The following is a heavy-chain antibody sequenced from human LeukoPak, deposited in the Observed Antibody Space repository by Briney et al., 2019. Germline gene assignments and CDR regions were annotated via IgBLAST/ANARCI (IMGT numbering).Heavy chain of an antibody. V-gene: IGHV3-23*01. J-gene: IGHJ4*02. D-gene: IGHD3-10*01. CDR2: IRGSGEST. CDR3: AKDRISYTTSPGELSH. Sequence: GGSLRLSCAVSGLIFNTYSMSWVRQAPGKGLEWVSTIRGSGESTLYADSVQGRFTISRENSLYTVYLQMDCLRGDDTAVYYCAKDRISYTTSPGELSHWGQGTLVIVSS. CDR1: GLIFNTYS.